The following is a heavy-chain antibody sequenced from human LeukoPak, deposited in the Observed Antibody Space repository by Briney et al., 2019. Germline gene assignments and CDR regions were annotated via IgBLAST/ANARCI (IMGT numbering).Heavy chain of an antibody. Sequence: SETLSLTCTVSGGSISSSSYYWGWIRQPPGKGLEWIGEIYHSGSTNYNPSLKSRVTISVDKSKNQFSLKLSSVTAADTAVYYCARSSLYSGSYFDYWGQGTLVTVPS. D-gene: IGHD1-26*01. CDR2: IYHSGST. CDR1: GGSISSSSYY. J-gene: IGHJ4*02. V-gene: IGHV4-39*07. CDR3: ARSSLYSGSYFDY.